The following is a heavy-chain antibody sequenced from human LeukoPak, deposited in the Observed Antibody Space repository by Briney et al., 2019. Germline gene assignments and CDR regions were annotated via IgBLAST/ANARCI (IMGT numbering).Heavy chain of an antibody. V-gene: IGHV3-30*18. Sequence: GRSLRLSCAASGFTFSSYGMHWVRQAPGKGLEWVAVISYDGSNKDYADSVKGRFTISRDNSKNTLYLQMNSLRAEDTAVYYCAKDPGGIVALFDYWGQGTLVTVSS. D-gene: IGHD1-26*01. CDR3: AKDPGGIVALFDY. CDR1: GFTFSSYG. J-gene: IGHJ4*02. CDR2: ISYDGSNK.